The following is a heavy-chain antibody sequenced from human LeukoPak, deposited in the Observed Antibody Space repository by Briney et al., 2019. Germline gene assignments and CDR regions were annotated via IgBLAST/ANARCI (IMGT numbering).Heavy chain of an antibody. D-gene: IGHD2-21*01. J-gene: IGHJ4*02. V-gene: IGHV1-69*04. CDR3: ARDQSGYCGHYGISV. CDR1: GGTFSSYA. Sequence: ASVKVSCKASGGTFSSYAISWVRQAPGQGLEWMGRIIPILGIANYAQKFQGRVTITADKSTSTAYMELSSLRSEDTAVYYCARDQSGYCGHYGISVWGQGTLVTVSS. CDR2: IIPILGIA.